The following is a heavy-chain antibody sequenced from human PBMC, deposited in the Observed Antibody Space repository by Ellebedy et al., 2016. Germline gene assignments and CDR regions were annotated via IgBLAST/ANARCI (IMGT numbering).Heavy chain of an antibody. CDR2: INHSGST. CDR3: ARKLGRWGGLAFDI. Sequence: SETLSLXXAVYGGSFSGYYWSWIRQPPGKGLEWIGEINHSGSTNYNPSLKSRVTISIDTSKNQFSLKLSSVTAADTAVYYCARKLGRWGGLAFDIWGQGTMVTVSS. V-gene: IGHV4-34*01. CDR1: GGSFSGYY. D-gene: IGHD1-26*01. J-gene: IGHJ3*02.